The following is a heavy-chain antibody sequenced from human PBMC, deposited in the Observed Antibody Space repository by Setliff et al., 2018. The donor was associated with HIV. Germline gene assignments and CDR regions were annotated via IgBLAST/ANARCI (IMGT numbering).Heavy chain of an antibody. CDR2: IIAIFGTA. V-gene: IGHV1-69*13. J-gene: IGHJ3*02. CDR1: GGTFSSYA. D-gene: IGHD3-22*01. CDR3: ARDPGGYDSSGFDAFDI. Sequence: SVKVSCKASGGTFSSYAISWVRQAPGQGLEWMGGIIAIFGTANYAQKFQGRVTNTADESTSTAYMELSSLRSEDTAVYYCARDPGGYDSSGFDAFDIWGQGTMVTVSS.